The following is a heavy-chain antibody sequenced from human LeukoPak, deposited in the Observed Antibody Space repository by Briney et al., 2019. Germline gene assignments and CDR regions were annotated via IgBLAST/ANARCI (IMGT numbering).Heavy chain of an antibody. CDR1: GYTFTGYY. J-gene: IGHJ4*02. D-gene: IGHD2-15*01. Sequence: ASVTVSCTASGYTFTGYYMHWVRQAPGQGLEWMGWINPNSGNTGYAQKFQGRVTMTRNTSISTAYMELSSLRSEDTAVYYCARGVYRAVFCSGGSCYYHFDYWGQGTLVTVSS. V-gene: IGHV1-8*02. CDR3: ARGVYRAVFCSGGSCYYHFDY. CDR2: INPNSGNT.